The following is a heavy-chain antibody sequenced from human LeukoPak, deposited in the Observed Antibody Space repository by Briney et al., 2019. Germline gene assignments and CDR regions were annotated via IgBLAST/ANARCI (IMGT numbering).Heavy chain of an antibody. D-gene: IGHD5-18*01. V-gene: IGHV4-30-4*02. CDR2: IYYSGST. CDR1: GGSISSGDYY. Sequence: PSDTLSLTCTVSGGSISSGDYYWSWIRQPPGKGLEWIGYIYYSGSTYYNPSLKSRVTISVDTSKNQFSLKLSSVTAADTAVYYCARLPVDTAMAIHHYFDYWGQGTLVTVSS. CDR3: ARLPVDTAMAIHHYFDY. J-gene: IGHJ4*02.